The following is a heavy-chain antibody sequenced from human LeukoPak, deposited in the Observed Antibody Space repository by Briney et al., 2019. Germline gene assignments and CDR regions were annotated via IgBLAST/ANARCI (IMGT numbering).Heavy chain of an antibody. Sequence: PGGSLRLSCAASGFTFSNYVMRWVRQAPGRGLEWVSGVSGSGDTPYYADSVKDRFTVSRDNSKNTVYLQINSRRAEDTAVYYCAGTRWELLYWGQGTLVTVSS. D-gene: IGHD1-26*01. CDR1: GFTFSNYV. CDR2: VSGSGDTP. J-gene: IGHJ4*02. CDR3: AGTRWELLY. V-gene: IGHV3-23*01.